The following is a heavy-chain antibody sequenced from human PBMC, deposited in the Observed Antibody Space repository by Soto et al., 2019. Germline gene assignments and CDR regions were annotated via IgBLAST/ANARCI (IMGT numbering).Heavy chain of an antibody. D-gene: IGHD1-26*01. CDR1: GFTFSNAW. V-gene: IGHV3-15*01. CDR2: IKSKTDGGTT. CDR3: TTDSRVGATYCYYYYGMDV. Sequence: GGSLRLSCAASGFTFSNAWMSWVRQAPGKGLEWVGRIKSKTDGGTTDYAAPVKGRFTISRDDSKNTLYLQMNSLKTEDTAVYYCTTDSRVGATYCYYYYGMDVWGQGTTVTVSS. J-gene: IGHJ6*02.